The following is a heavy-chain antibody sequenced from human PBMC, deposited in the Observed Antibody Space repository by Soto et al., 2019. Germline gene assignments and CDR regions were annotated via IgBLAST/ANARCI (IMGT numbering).Heavy chain of an antibody. CDR1: GVTFNNST. V-gene: IGHV1-69*02. J-gene: IGHJ4*02. CDR3: ARPSTTATGGVEH. CDR2: FTPILGVA. Sequence: QVQLVQSGAEVKQPGSSVKVSRKASGVTFNNSTVNWVRQAPGQGLEWMGRFTPILGVANNAQKFQGRLTLSVEKSTSTAYMELSSLRSEDTAVYYCARPSTTATGGVEHWGQGTLVIVSS. D-gene: IGHD2-8*02.